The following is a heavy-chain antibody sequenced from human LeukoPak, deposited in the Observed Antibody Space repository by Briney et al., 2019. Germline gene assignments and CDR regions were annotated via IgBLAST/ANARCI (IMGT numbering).Heavy chain of an antibody. J-gene: IGHJ4*02. Sequence: AGGSLRLSCAASGFTFSSNGMHWVRQAPGKGLEWVALISYDGRNKYYADSVKGRFTISRDNSKNTLYLQMNSLRPEDTAVYYCAKERYLLDYWGQGTRVTVSS. V-gene: IGHV3-30*18. CDR1: GFTFSSNG. CDR2: ISYDGRNK. CDR3: AKERYLLDY. D-gene: IGHD2-15*01.